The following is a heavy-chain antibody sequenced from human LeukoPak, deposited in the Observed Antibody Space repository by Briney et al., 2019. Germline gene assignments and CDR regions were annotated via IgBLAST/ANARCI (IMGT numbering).Heavy chain of an antibody. CDR1: GDSISGKY. Sequence: SETLSLTCTVSGDSISGKYWSWIRRSAGRGLEWLGRISSTGTTDYSPSLKGRATMSLDTSKNQFSLSLTSVTAADTAVYYCARLDILVPRAVEWFDPWGQGTLVIVSS. CDR2: ISSTGTT. CDR3: ARLDILVPRAVEWFDP. J-gene: IGHJ5*02. V-gene: IGHV4-4*07. D-gene: IGHD3-9*01.